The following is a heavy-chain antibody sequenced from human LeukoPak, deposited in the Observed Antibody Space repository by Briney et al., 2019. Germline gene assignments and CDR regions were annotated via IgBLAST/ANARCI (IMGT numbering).Heavy chain of an antibody. CDR2: ISPISETP. V-gene: IGHV1-69*05. J-gene: IGHJ4*02. CDR1: GGIFSTSA. D-gene: IGHD3-10*01. CDR3: GYYYGSSSYYHTGYLDH. Sequence: SVKVSCKASGGIFSTSAISWVRQAPGHGLEWMGGISPISETPNYALRFQGRVTITRDESTATAYMELTSLRSDDTAVYASGYYYGSSSYYHTGYLDHWAQGTLVTASS.